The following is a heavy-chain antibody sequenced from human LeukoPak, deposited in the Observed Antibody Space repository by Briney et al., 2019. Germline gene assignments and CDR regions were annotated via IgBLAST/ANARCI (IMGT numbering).Heavy chain of an antibody. Sequence: GGSLRLSCAASGFTLSNYAMTGVREAPGEGVEGVSGISDSGGSTYYADSVKGRFTISRDNSKNTLYLQMNSLRAEDTAVYYCAKSLSGGGYYFAYWGQGTLVTVSP. J-gene: IGHJ4*02. CDR3: AKSLSGGGYYFAY. CDR1: GFTLSNYA. V-gene: IGHV3-23*01. CDR2: ISDSGGST. D-gene: IGHD3-10*01.